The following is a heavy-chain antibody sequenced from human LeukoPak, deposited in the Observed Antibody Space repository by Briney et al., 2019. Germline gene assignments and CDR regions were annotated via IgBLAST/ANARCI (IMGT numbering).Heavy chain of an antibody. CDR1: GFTFSSYG. V-gene: IGHV3-33*01. CDR3: ARNTIFGVVIFEAGFDP. D-gene: IGHD3-3*01. Sequence: GGSLRLSCAASGFTFSSYGMHWVRQAPGKGLEWVGVIWYDGSNKYYADSVKGRFTISRDHSKNTLYLQMNSLRAEDTAVYYCARNTIFGVVIFEAGFDPWGQGTLVTVSS. CDR2: IWYDGSNK. J-gene: IGHJ5*02.